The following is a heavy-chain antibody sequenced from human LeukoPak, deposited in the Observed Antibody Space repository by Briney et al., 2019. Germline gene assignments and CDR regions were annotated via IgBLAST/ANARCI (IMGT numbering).Heavy chain of an antibody. V-gene: IGHV4-61*08. CDR2: IYYSGST. Sequence: SETLSLTCTVSGGSISSGDYYWSWIRQPPGKGLEWIGYIYYSGSTNYSPSLKSRVTISVDTSKNQFSLRLSSVTAADTAVYYCARSRANTSGFSYYWGQGTLVTVSS. D-gene: IGHD5-12*01. J-gene: IGHJ4*02. CDR3: ARSRANTSGFSYY. CDR1: GGSISSGDYY.